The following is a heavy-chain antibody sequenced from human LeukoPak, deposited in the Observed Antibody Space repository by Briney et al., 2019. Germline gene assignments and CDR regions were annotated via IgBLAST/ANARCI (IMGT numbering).Heavy chain of an antibody. D-gene: IGHD2-2*01. CDR3: ARGVRVVPAAIPKHYYYYMDV. V-gene: IGHV1-8*03. Sequence: ASVKVSCKASGYTFTSYDINWVRQATRQGLEWMGWMNPNSGNTGYAQKFQGRVTITRNTSISTAYMELSSLRSEDTAVYYCARGVRVVPAAIPKHYYYYMDVWGKGTTVTVSS. CDR2: MNPNSGNT. CDR1: GYTFTSYD. J-gene: IGHJ6*03.